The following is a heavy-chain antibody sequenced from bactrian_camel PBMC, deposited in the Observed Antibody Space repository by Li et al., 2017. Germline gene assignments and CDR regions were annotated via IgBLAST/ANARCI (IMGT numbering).Heavy chain of an antibody. V-gene: IGHV3S25*01. CDR2: INSGDGTT. D-gene: IGHD4*01. CDR1: GFTFSSYW. J-gene: IGHJ6*01. Sequence: QLVESGGGLVQPGGSLRLSCAASGFTFSSYWMYWVRQAPGKGLEWVSRINSGDGTTYYADSVKGRFTISRDNGKNTVYLQMNSLKPEDTAVYYCVRARYSDYGGIFGYWGQETQVTVS. CDR3: VRARYSDYGGIFGY.